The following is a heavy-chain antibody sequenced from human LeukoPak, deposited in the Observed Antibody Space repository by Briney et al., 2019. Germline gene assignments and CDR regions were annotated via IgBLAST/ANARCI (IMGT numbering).Heavy chain of an antibody. CDR2: IYYSGST. D-gene: IGHD6-19*01. V-gene: IGHV4-39*07. J-gene: IGHJ4*02. CDR1: GGSISSSTYY. CDR3: ARDMEIAVAGIGY. Sequence: SSETLSLTCTVSGGSISSSTYYWGWIRQPPGKGLEWIGSIYYSGSTYYNPSLKSRVTISVDKSKNQFSLKLSSVTAADTAVYYCARDMEIAVAGIGYWGQGTLVTVSS.